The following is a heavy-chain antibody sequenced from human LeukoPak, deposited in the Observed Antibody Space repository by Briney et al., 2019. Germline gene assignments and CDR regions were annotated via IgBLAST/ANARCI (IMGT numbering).Heavy chain of an antibody. Sequence: PSETLSLTCTVSGASISSGSYYWVWIRQPPGNGLEWIGSIHYSGSTDYNPSLKSRVTTSLDTSKNQVSVNLRFVTAADTAVYYCARAVYCSSTSCYFDPWGQGTLVTVSS. D-gene: IGHD2-2*01. CDR3: ARAVYCSSTSCYFDP. CDR1: GASISSGSYY. J-gene: IGHJ5*02. V-gene: IGHV4-39*01. CDR2: IHYSGST.